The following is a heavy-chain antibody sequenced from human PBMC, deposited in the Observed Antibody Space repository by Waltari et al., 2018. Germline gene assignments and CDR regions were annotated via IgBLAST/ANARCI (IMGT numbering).Heavy chain of an antibody. CDR1: GFTFSSYG. Sequence: QVQLVESGGGVVQPGRSLRLSCAASGFTFSSYGMHWVRQAPGKGLEWVAVIWYDGSNKYYADSVKGRFTISRDNSKNTLYLQMNSLRAEDTAVYYCAISSGVQGDFDYWGQGTLVTVSS. CDR3: AISSGVQGDFDY. J-gene: IGHJ4*02. V-gene: IGHV3-33*01. D-gene: IGHD1-1*01. CDR2: IWYDGSNK.